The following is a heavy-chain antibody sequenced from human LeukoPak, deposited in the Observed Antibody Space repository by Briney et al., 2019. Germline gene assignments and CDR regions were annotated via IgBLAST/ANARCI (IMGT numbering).Heavy chain of an antibody. CDR1: GFTFDDYA. CDR2: ISGDGGST. J-gene: IGHJ3*02. Sequence: GGSLRLSCAASGFTFDDYAMHWVRQAPGKGLEWVSLISGDGGSTYYADSVKGRFTISRDNSKNSLYLQMNSLRTEDTALYYCVLLGDDAFDIWGQGTMVTVSS. CDR3: VLLGDDAFDI. D-gene: IGHD3-16*01. V-gene: IGHV3-43*02.